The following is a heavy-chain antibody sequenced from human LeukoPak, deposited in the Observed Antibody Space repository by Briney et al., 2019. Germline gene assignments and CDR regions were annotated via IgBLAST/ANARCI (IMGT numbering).Heavy chain of an antibody. CDR3: ARASYYDFWSGYYYYYYMDV. Sequence: GGSLRLSCAASGFTFSSYSMNWVRQAPGKGLEWVSSISSSSSYIYYADSVKGRFTISRDNAKNSLYLQMNSLRAEDTAVYYCARASYYDFWSGYYYYYYMDVWGKGTTVTVSS. D-gene: IGHD3-3*01. V-gene: IGHV3-21*01. J-gene: IGHJ6*03. CDR1: GFTFSSYS. CDR2: ISSSSSYI.